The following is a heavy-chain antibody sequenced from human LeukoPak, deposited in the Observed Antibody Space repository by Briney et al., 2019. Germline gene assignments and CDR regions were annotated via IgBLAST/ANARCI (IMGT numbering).Heavy chain of an antibody. CDR1: GFTFSTYS. CDR3: VRDYGGGSFDP. CDR2: ITGSSSHI. V-gene: IGHV3-21*01. D-gene: IGHD1-26*01. J-gene: IGHJ5*02. Sequence: NPGGSLRLSCAASGFTFSTYSMNWVRQATGKGLEWVSGITGSSSHIYYADSVRGRFTISRDNAQNSVFLQMNSLGAEDTALYYCVRDYGGGSFDPWGQGTLVTVSS.